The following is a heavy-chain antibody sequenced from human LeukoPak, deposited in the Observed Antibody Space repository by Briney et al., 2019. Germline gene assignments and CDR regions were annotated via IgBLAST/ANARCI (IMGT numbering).Heavy chain of an antibody. D-gene: IGHD3-22*01. Sequence: SETLSLTCAVSGGSISSGGYSWSWIRRPPGKGLEWIGYIYHSGSTYYNPSLKSRVTISVDRSKNQFSLKLSSMTAADTAVYYCARGPDYYDSSGYYYYYGMDVWGQGTTVTVSS. CDR3: ARGPDYYDSSGYYYYYGMDV. J-gene: IGHJ6*02. V-gene: IGHV4-30-2*01. CDR1: GGSISSGGYS. CDR2: IYHSGST.